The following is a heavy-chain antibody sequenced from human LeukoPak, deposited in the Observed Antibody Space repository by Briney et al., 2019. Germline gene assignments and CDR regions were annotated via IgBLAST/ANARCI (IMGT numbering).Heavy chain of an antibody. J-gene: IGHJ3*02. D-gene: IGHD5-12*01. CDR1: GFTFSSYG. Sequence: PGGSLRLSCAASGFTFSSYGMHWVCQAPGKGLEWVAVISYDGSNKYYADSVKGRFTISRDNSNNTLYLQMNSLRAENTAVNYCPKLARYAFDIWGQGTMVTVSS. CDR2: ISYDGSNK. V-gene: IGHV3-30*18. CDR3: PKLARYAFDI.